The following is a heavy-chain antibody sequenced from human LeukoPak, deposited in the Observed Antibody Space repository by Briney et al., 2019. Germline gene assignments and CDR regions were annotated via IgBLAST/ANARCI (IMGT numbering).Heavy chain of an antibody. J-gene: IGHJ5*02. Sequence: SETLSLTCTVSGGSISSSSYYWGWIRQPPGKGLEWIGETTHSGSTNYNPSLKSRVIISVDTSKNQFSLELRSVTAADTAVYYCARGGRITVVRGAVIPLDRWGQGTLVTVSS. D-gene: IGHD3-10*01. CDR2: TTHSGST. CDR1: GGSISSSSYY. CDR3: ARGGRITVVRGAVIPLDR. V-gene: IGHV4-39*01.